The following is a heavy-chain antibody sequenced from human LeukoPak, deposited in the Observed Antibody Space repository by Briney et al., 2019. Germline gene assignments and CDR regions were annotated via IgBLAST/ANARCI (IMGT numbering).Heavy chain of an antibody. D-gene: IGHD6-13*01. Sequence: SGGSLRLSCAASGFTFSNYGMHWVRQAPGKGLDWVAFIHYDGSNKYYADSVKGRFTISRDDSKNTLYLQMNSLRLEDTAVYYCAKDQVAGALGYFDDWGQGTLVTVSS. CDR2: IHYDGSNK. J-gene: IGHJ4*02. CDR1: GFTFSNYG. CDR3: AKDQVAGALGYFDD. V-gene: IGHV3-30*02.